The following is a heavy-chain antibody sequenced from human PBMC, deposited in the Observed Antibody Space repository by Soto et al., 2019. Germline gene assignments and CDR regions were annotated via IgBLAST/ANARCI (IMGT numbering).Heavy chain of an antibody. V-gene: IGHV4-59*01. J-gene: IGHJ6*03. CDR3: ARGKKYYDLWSGYGGPYYYYMDG. Sequence: QVQLQESGPGLVKPSETLTLTCTVSGGSISSYYWSWIRQPPGKGLEWIGYSYYSGSTNYNPSLKTRVTIPVDTSKNHFSLKLSSVTAADTAVYYCARGKKYYDLWSGYGGPYYYYMDGCGKGTTVTVSS. D-gene: IGHD3-3*01. CDR1: GGSISSYY. CDR2: SYYSGST.